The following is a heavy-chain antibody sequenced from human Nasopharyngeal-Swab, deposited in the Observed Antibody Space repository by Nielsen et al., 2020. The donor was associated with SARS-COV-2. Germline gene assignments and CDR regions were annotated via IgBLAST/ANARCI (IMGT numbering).Heavy chain of an antibody. J-gene: IGHJ3*02. Sequence: SGPTLVKPSQTLTLTCTLSGVSVTTPGVGVGWIRQPPGKALEWLALIYWDDGKHYSPSLKSRVTVTKDTSKNQAVLTMTNIHPTDTGTYFCAHKRGAFDIWGQGTMVTVSS. CDR1: GVSVTTPGVG. D-gene: IGHD5-12*01. CDR2: IYWDDGK. V-gene: IGHV2-5*02. CDR3: AHKRGAFDI.